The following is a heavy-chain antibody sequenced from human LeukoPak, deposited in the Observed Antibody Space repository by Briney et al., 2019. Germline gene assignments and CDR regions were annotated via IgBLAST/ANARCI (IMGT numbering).Heavy chain of an antibody. CDR2: ISWNSGSI. J-gene: IGHJ4*02. CDR3: AKDRGSGWFQEFDY. D-gene: IGHD6-19*01. V-gene: IGHV3-9*01. Sequence: GGSLRLSCAASGFTFDDYAMHWVRQAPGKGLEWVSGISWNSGSIGYADSVKGRFTISRDNAKNSLYLQMNSLRAEYTALYYCAKDRGSGWFQEFDYWGQGTLVTVSS. CDR1: GFTFDDYA.